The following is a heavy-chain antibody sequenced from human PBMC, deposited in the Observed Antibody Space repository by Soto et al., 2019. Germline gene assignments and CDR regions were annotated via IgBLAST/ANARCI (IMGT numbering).Heavy chain of an antibody. Sequence: SVKVSCKASGGTFSNYAINWVRQAPGQGLEWMGGIIPIFGTGNYAQKFQGRVTITADESTSTAYLDLSGLRPEDTAVYYCARPVDMDTMFRSSLLYWG. CDR3: ARPVDMDTMFRSSLLY. D-gene: IGHD5-18*01. CDR1: GGTFSNYA. CDR2: IIPIFGTG. J-gene: IGHJ4*01. V-gene: IGHV1-69*13.